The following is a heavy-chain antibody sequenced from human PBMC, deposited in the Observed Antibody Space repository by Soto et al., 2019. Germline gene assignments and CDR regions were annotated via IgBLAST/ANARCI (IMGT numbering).Heavy chain of an antibody. J-gene: IGHJ4*02. V-gene: IGHV3-64*04. Sequence: PGGSLRLSCSASGFTFSSYAMHWVRQAPGKGLEYVSAISSNGGSTYYADSVKGRFTISRDNAKNSLYLQMNSLRDEDTAVYYCVRTAEHTFDHWGQGTLVTVSS. CDR1: GFTFSSYA. CDR2: ISSNGGST. CDR3: VRTAEHTFDH.